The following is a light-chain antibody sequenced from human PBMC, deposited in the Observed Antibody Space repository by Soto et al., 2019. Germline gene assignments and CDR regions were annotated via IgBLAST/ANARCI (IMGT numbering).Light chain of an antibody. J-gene: IGKJ5*01. CDR3: QQFNSYPIT. V-gene: IGKV1-13*02. Sequence: AIHLTQSPSSLSASVGDRVTITCRASQGISSALAWYQQKPGKAPKLLIYDASSLESGVPSRFSGSGSGTDFTLTISSLQTEDFATYYCQQFNSYPITFGQGTRLEIK. CDR2: DAS. CDR1: QGISSA.